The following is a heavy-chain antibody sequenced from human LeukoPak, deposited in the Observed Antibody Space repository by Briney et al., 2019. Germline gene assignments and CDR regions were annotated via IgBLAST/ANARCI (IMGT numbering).Heavy chain of an antibody. J-gene: IGHJ6*03. Sequence: GGSLRLSCAASGFTFSSYAMSWVRQAPGKGLEWVSAISGSGGSTYYADSVKGRFTISRDNSRNTLYLQMNSLRAEDTAVYYCAKASSTGRITIFGVVIPSYYYMDVWGKGTTVTVSS. CDR2: ISGSGGST. CDR1: GFTFSSYA. CDR3: AKASSTGRITIFGVVIPSYYYMDV. V-gene: IGHV3-23*01. D-gene: IGHD3-3*01.